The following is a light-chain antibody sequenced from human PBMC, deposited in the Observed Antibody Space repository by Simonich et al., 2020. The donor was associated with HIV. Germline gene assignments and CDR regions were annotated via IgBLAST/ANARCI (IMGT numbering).Light chain of an antibody. CDR2: PSS. CDR3: QQYGSSPLT. J-gene: IGKJ4*01. CDR1: QSVSSNF. V-gene: IGKV3-20*01. Sequence: EIVLTQSPGTLSLSPGERATLSCRASQSVSSNFLAWYQQKPGQAPRLLIYPSSSRTTGIPDRFSGSGSGTDFTLTISRLEPEDFAVYYCQQYGSSPLTFGGGTKVEIK.